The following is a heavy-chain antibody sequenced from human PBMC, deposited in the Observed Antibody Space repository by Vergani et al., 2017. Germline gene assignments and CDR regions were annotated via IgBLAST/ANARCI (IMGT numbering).Heavy chain of an antibody. Sequence: QVQLVESGGGVVQPGRSLRLSCAASGFTFNQYGMHWVRPAPGKGLEWVAVTWYDGNNKQYADSVKGRFTISRDHSKSTMYLQMNSLRDEDTGVYYCGRDLRLLDNRFDRWGQGTLVTVSS. D-gene: IGHD1-14*01. CDR2: TWYDGNNK. J-gene: IGHJ5*02. CDR3: GRDLRLLDNRFDR. V-gene: IGHV3-33*01. CDR1: GFTFNQYG.